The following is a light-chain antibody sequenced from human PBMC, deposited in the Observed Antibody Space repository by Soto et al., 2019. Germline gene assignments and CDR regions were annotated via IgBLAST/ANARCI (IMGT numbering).Light chain of an antibody. J-gene: IGLJ2*01. CDR3: SSYAGSNILV. CDR2: EVS. V-gene: IGLV2-8*01. CDR1: SSDVGGYDY. Sequence: QSALTQPPSASGSPGQSVTISCTGTSSDVGGYDYVSWYQQHPGKAPKLMIYEVSKRPSGVPDRFSGSKSGNKASLTVSGLQAEDEADYYCSSYAGSNILVFGGGTQLTVL.